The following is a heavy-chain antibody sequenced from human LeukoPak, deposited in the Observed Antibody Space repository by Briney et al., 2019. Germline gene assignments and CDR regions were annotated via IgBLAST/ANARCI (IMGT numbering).Heavy chain of an antibody. CDR2: INPNSGGT. D-gene: IGHD3-22*01. CDR3: ARARDYYDSSGYLVI. CDR1: GYTFTGYY. J-gene: IGHJ3*02. V-gene: IGHV1-2*02. Sequence: GASVKVSCKASGYTFTGYYMHWVRQAPGQGLEWMGWINPNSGGTNYAQKFQGRVTMTRDTSISTAYMELSRLRSDDTAVYYCARARDYYDSSGYLVIWGQGTMVTVSS.